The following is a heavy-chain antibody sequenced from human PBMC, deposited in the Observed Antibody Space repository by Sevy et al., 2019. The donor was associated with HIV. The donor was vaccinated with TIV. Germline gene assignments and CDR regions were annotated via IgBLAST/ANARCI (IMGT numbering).Heavy chain of an antibody. CDR3: AGDSVTVSGIVLYALDI. Sequence: GGSLRLSCGASGFTFGSYWMHWVRQVPGKGLEWVSRISDDGRSTTYPDSVRGRFTIPRDNAKNTLYLQMNGLRADDTAVYYCAGDSVTVSGIVLYALDIWGQGTMVTVSS. J-gene: IGHJ3*02. CDR1: GFTFGSYW. CDR2: ISDDGRST. V-gene: IGHV3-74*01. D-gene: IGHD3-3*01.